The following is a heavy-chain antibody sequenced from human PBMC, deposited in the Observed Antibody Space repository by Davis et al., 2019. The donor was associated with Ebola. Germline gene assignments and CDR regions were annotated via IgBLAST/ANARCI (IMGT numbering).Heavy chain of an antibody. CDR2: INHSGST. D-gene: IGHD3-10*01. Sequence: PSETLSLTCAVYGGSFSGYYWSWIRQPPGKGLEWIGEINHSGSTNYNPSLKSRVTISVDTSKNQFSLKLSSVTAADTAVYYCARAVVRGVYNFDYWGQGTLVTVSS. CDR3: ARAVVRGVYNFDY. CDR1: GGSFSGYY. J-gene: IGHJ4*02. V-gene: IGHV4-34*01.